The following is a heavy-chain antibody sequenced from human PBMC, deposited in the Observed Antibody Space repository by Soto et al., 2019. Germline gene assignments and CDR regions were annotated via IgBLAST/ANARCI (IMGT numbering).Heavy chain of an antibody. D-gene: IGHD3-22*01. V-gene: IGHV1-69*12. CDR2: IIPIFGTA. J-gene: IGHJ3*02. CDR3: ARETMLVVVTSPTAFDI. CDR1: GGTFSSYA. Sequence: QVQLVQSGAEVKKPGSSVKVSCKASGGTFSSYAISWVRQAPGQGLEWMGGIIPIFGTANYAQKFQGRVTITADESTSTAYMDVSSLRSEATAVYYCARETMLVVVTSPTAFDIWGQGTMVTVSS.